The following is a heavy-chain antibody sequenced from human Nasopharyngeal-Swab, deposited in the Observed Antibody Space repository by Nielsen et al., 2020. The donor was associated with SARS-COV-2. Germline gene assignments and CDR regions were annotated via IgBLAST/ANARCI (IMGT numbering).Heavy chain of an antibody. CDR1: GYTFTGYY. CDR2: INPNSGGT. J-gene: IGHJ4*02. V-gene: IGHV1-2*06. D-gene: IGHD3-22*01. CDR3: AREVIPWYYDSSGYSKGFDY. Sequence: ASVKVSCKASGYTFTGYYMHWVRQAPGQGLEWMGRINPNSGGTNYAQKFQGRVTMTRDTSISTAYMELSRLRSDDTAVYYCAREVIPWYYDSSGYSKGFDYWGQGTLVTVSS.